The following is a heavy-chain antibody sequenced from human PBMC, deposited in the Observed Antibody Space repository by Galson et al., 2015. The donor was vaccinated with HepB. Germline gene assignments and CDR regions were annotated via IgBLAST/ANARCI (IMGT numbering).Heavy chain of an antibody. CDR1: GFTFSSYA. CDR3: ARGFGDIVATISLVYFDY. D-gene: IGHD5-12*01. V-gene: IGHV3-30*04. J-gene: IGHJ4*02. CDR2: ISYDGSNK. Sequence: SLRLSCAASGFTFSSYAMHWVRQAPGKGLEWVAVISYDGSNKYYADSVKGRFTISRDNSKNTLYLQMNSLRAEDTAVYYCARGFGDIVATISLVYFDYWGQGTLVTVSS.